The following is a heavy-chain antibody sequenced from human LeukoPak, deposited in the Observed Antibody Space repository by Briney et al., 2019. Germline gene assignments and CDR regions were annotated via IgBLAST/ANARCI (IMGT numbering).Heavy chain of an antibody. Sequence: KPSETLSLTCTVSGGSISNYYWSWLRQPPGKGLEWIGYSHYNGSPNYNPSLKSRVTIPLDTSKNHFSLKLSSVTAADTAVYYCARGGYCSGFSCYFDNWGQGTLVTVSS. D-gene: IGHD2-15*01. J-gene: IGHJ4*02. CDR2: SHYNGSP. CDR3: ARGGYCSGFSCYFDN. V-gene: IGHV4-59*01. CDR1: GGSISNYY.